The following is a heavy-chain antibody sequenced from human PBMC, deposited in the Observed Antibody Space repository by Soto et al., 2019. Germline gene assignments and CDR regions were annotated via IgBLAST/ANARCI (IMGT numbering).Heavy chain of an antibody. CDR3: ARGDIGPDAFDI. V-gene: IGHV4-34*01. CDR1: GGSFSGYY. D-gene: IGHD3-10*01. CDR2: INHSGST. J-gene: IGHJ3*02. Sequence: NPSETLSLTCAVYGGSFSGYYWSWIRQPPGKGLEWIGEINHSGSTNYNPSLKSRVTISVDTSKNQFSLKLSSVTAADTAVYYCARGDIGPDAFDIWGQGTMVTVSS.